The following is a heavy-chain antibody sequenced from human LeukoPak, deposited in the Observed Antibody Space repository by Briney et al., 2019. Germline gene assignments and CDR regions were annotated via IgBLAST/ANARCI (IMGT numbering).Heavy chain of an antibody. D-gene: IGHD4-23*01. CDR3: AGGGNSVLDY. J-gene: IGHJ4*02. CDR1: GFTVSSNY. CDR2: IYSGGTT. V-gene: IGHV3-66*01. Sequence: GGSLRLSCAASGFTVSSNYMTWVRQAPGTGLESVSVIYSGGTTYYADSVKARFIISRDNSKNMLYLQMNSLRAEDTAVYYCAGGGNSVLDYWGQGTLVTVSS.